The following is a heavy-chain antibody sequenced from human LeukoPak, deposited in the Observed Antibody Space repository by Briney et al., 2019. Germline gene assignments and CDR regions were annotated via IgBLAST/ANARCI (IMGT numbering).Heavy chain of an antibody. Sequence: PGGSLRLSCAASGFTFRTYGMHWVRQAPGKGLEWLAFIPYDGSNRYHADSVKGRFTISRDNSKNTLYLQMNSLRAEDTAFYYCAKEIASCGGDRCYRQFQHWGEGTLVTVSS. CDR2: IPYDGSNR. D-gene: IGHD2-15*01. CDR3: AKEIASCGGDRCYRQFQH. J-gene: IGHJ1*01. V-gene: IGHV3-30*02. CDR1: GFTFRTYG.